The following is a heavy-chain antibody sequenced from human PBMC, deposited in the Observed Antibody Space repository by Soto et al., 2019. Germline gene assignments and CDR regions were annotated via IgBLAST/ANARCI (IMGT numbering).Heavy chain of an antibody. D-gene: IGHD6-6*01. CDR3: AKDTRYSSSSEEDY. CDR1: GFTFSSYA. Sequence: PGGSLRLSCAASGFTFSSYAMSWVRQAPGKGLEWVSAISGSGGSTYYADSVKGRFTISGDNSKNTLYLQMNSLRAEDTAVYYCAKDTRYSSSSEEDYWGQGTLVTVSS. J-gene: IGHJ4*02. V-gene: IGHV3-23*01. CDR2: ISGSGGST.